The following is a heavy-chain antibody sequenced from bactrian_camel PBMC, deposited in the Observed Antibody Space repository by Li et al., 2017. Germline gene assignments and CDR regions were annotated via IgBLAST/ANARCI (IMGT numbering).Heavy chain of an antibody. D-gene: IGHD8*01. J-gene: IGHJ4*01. Sequence: HVQLVESGGGSVQAGGSLRLSCSTAGYVFRNNCMGWFRQAPGKEREGVATIRSDGLLSYADSVKGRFTISYEPAKNTLYLQMDSLQPEDTGKYYCETGAFGTTPGSWPSHRGTQVTVS. CDR2: IRSDGLL. CDR1: GYVFRNNC. V-gene: IGHV3S53*01.